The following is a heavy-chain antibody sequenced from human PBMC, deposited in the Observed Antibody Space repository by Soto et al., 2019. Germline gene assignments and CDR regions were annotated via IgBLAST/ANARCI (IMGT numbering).Heavy chain of an antibody. Sequence: SGPTLVNPTQTLTLTCTFSGFSLSTSGMCVSWIRQPPGKALEWLALIDWDDDKYYSTSLKTRLTISKDTSKNQVVLTMTNMDPVDTATYYCARIKYFRGGWHVGFDYWGQGTLVTVSS. J-gene: IGHJ4*02. CDR3: ARIKYFRGGWHVGFDY. CDR2: IDWDDDK. CDR1: GFSLSTSGMC. D-gene: IGHD6-19*01. V-gene: IGHV2-70*01.